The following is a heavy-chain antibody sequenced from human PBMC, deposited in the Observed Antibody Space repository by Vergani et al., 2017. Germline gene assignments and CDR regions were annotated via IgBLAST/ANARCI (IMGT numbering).Heavy chain of an antibody. CDR2: IYWTDVK. CDR1: GFSLSTSGVG. V-gene: IGHV2-5*01. J-gene: IGHJ6*04. D-gene: IGHD4-23*01. Sequence: QITLKESGPTLVKPTQTLTLTCTFSGFSLSTSGVGVGWIRPPPGKALEWLALIYWTDVKRYSTSLKSRLTITKDTSKNQVVLTMTHMDPVDTATYYGADLKRWSRYYYYYYGRDVWGGGTTVTVSS. CDR3: ADLKRWSRYYYYYYGRDV.